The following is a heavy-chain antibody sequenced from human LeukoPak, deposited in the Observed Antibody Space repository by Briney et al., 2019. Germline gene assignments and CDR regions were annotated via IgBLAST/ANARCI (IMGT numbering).Heavy chain of an antibody. V-gene: IGHV3-74*01. Sequence: PGGSLRLSCAASEFSVGSNYMTWVRQAPGKGLVWVSRINSDGSSTTYADSVRGRFTISRDNARNTLYLQMNSLRAEDTAVYYCAREGYYDSSGFYYWGQGTLVTVSS. CDR3: AREGYYDSSGFYY. CDR2: INSDGSST. J-gene: IGHJ4*02. CDR1: EFSVGSNY. D-gene: IGHD3-22*01.